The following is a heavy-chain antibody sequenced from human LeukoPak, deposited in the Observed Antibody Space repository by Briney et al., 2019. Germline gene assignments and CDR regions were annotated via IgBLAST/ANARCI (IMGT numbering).Heavy chain of an antibody. Sequence: SETLSLTCGVFGGSLSGYYWSWIRQLPGKGLEWIGEINQSGSTNHNPSLKSRVTITIDTSKKEFSLKVRSVTAADTAVYYCVRRKSGYYSDFDYWGQGTLVTVSS. J-gene: IGHJ4*02. CDR1: GGSLSGYY. CDR3: VRRKSGYYSDFDY. V-gene: IGHV4-34*01. CDR2: INQSGST. D-gene: IGHD3-3*01.